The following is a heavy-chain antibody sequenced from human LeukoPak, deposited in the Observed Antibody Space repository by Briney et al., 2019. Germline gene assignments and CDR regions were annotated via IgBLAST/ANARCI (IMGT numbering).Heavy chain of an antibody. Sequence: GGSLRLSCPASGFTFRSYAMSWGRQAPGKRLEWVSAISSSSTNTYYADSEKGRFTISRDNSKNTLYLQMNRLKAEDTAVYYCAKPSSGYGSFDSWGQGTLVTVSS. V-gene: IGHV3-23*01. CDR2: ISSSSTNT. D-gene: IGHD6-19*01. J-gene: IGHJ4*02. CDR1: GFTFRSYA. CDR3: AKPSSGYGSFDS.